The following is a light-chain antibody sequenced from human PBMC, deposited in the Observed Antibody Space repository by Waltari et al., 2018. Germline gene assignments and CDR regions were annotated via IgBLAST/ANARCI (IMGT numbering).Light chain of an antibody. Sequence: SYVLTQPTSVSVAPGQTARITCGGNDIGSKSEHWYQQKPGQAPVLVIFYDSDRPSGIPERFSGSNSGNTATLSISRVEAGDEAGYYCQVWASSTDHHAVFGGGTQLTVL. CDR1: DIGSKS. J-gene: IGLJ7*01. CDR2: YDS. V-gene: IGLV3-21*04. CDR3: QVWASSTDHHAV.